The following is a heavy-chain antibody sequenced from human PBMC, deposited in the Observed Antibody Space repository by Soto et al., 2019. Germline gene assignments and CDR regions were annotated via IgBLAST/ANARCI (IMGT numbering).Heavy chain of an antibody. CDR3: ARANYDFWSGYSYYFVY. Sequence: PSETLSVTCTVSCGSISRGDYYWSWIRQPPGKGLEWIGYIYYSGSTYYNPSLKSRVTISVDTSKNQFSLKLSSVTAADTAVYYRARANYDFWSGYSYYFVYWGQGTLVTVSS. CDR2: IYYSGST. V-gene: IGHV4-30-4*01. D-gene: IGHD3-3*01. CDR1: CGSISRGDYY. J-gene: IGHJ4*02.